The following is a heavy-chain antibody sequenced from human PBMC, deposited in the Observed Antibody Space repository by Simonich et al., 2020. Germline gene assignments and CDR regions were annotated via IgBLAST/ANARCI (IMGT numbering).Heavy chain of an antibody. CDR3: ARVSGGTAMVTSTFDI. V-gene: IGHV1-2*02. CDR1: GYTFTGYY. D-gene: IGHD5-18*01. CDR2: NNPKRGGK. J-gene: IGHJ3*02. Sequence: QVQLVQSGAEVKKPGASVKVSCKASGYTFTGYYMHWVRQAPGQGLEWMGWNNPKRGGKKYAQKFKGRVTRTRETSISTAYMELSRLRSDDTAVYYCARVSGGTAMVTSTFDIWGQGTMVTVSS.